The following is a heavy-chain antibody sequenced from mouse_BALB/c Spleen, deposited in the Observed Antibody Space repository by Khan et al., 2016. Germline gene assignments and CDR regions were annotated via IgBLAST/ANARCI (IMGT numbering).Heavy chain of an antibody. CDR3: ATDDYDEDVYYAMDY. V-gene: IGHV5-6-3*01. CDR2: INSNGDST. CDR1: GFTFSSYG. J-gene: IGHJ4*01. Sequence: EVELVESGGGLVQPGGSLKLSCAASGFTFSSYGMSWVRQTPDKRLELVATINSNGDSTYYPDSVKGRFTISRDNAKNTLYLQMSSLKSEDTAMYDFATDDYDEDVYYAMDYWGQGTSVTVSS. D-gene: IGHD2-4*01.